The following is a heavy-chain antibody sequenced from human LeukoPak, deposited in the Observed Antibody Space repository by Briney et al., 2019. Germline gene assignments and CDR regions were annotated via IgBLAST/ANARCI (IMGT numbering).Heavy chain of an antibody. D-gene: IGHD1-26*01. CDR1: GYTLTELS. Sequence: ASAKVSCKVSGYTLTELSMHWVRQAPGKGLEWVGGFDPEDGETIYAQKFQGRVTMTEDTSTDTAYMELSSLRSEDTAVYYCATVVIIVGATMGSANYYFDYWGQGTLVTVSS. J-gene: IGHJ4*02. V-gene: IGHV1-24*01. CDR2: FDPEDGET. CDR3: ATVVIIVGATMGSANYYFDY.